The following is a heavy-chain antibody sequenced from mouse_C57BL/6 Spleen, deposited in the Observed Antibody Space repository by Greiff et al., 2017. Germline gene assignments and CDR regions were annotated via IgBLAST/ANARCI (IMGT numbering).Heavy chain of an antibody. J-gene: IGHJ3*01. CDR3: ARSGYSNPAWFAY. V-gene: IGHV1-53*01. CDR1: GYTFTSYW. D-gene: IGHD2-5*01. Sequence: QVQLQQPGTELVKPGASVKLSCKASGYTFTSYWMHWVKQRPGQGLEWIGNINPSNGGTNYNEKFKSKATLTVDKSSSTAYMQLRSLTSEDSAVYYCARSGYSNPAWFAYWGQGTLVTVSA. CDR2: INPSNGGT.